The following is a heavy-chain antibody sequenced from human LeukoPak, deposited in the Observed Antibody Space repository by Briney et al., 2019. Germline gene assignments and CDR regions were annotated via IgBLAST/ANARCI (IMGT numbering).Heavy chain of an antibody. J-gene: IGHJ4*01. D-gene: IGHD2-15*01. CDR1: GFTFDDYG. CDR2: INWNGGST. V-gene: IGHV3-20*04. CDR3: ARDYCSGGICHSFGDY. Sequence: GGSLRLSCAASGFTFDDYGMSWVRQAPGKGLEWVSGINWNGGSTGYADSVKGRFTISRDNAKNSLYLQMNSLRAEDTAVYYCARDYCSGGICHSFGDYWGHGTLVTVSS.